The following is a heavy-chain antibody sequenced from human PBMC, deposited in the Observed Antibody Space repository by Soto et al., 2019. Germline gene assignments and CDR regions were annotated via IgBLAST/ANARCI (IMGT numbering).Heavy chain of an antibody. V-gene: IGHV3-33*01. CDR3: ARDRGVVVPAALDY. CDR2: IWYDGSNK. D-gene: IGHD2-2*01. J-gene: IGHJ4*02. Sequence: GGSLRLSCAASGFTFSSYGMHWVRQAPGKGLEWVAVIWYDGSNKYYADSVKGRFTISRDNSKNTLYLQRNSLSAEDTAVYYCARDRGVVVPAALDYWGQGTLVTVSS. CDR1: GFTFSSYG.